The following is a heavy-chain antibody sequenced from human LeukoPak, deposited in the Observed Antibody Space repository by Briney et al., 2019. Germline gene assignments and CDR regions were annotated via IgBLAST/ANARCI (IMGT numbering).Heavy chain of an antibody. CDR1: GGSISSGGYY. CDR2: IYYSGST. CDR3: ASVPRHYYDSSGYIDY. J-gene: IGHJ4*02. Sequence: SQTLSVTCTVSGGSISSGGYYWSWIRQHPGKGLEGLGYIYYSGSTYYTPTLKIPVTISVDTSKNQFSLKLSTVTAADTAVYYCASVPRHYYDSSGYIDYWGQGTLVTVSS. D-gene: IGHD3-22*01. V-gene: IGHV4-31*01.